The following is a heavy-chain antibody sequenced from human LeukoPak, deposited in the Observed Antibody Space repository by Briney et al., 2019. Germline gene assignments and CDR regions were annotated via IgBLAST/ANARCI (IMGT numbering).Heavy chain of an antibody. CDR1: GFTFTSCG. V-gene: IGHV1-58*02. Sequence: AASVKVSCKASGFTFTSCGMQWVRQARGQGGEGIGWIVVGSGNTNYAQKFQERGNITRDMYTRKDYMELRRQRYGDRAVYYCARDAIDVYSYGYYYYYMDVWGKGTTVTVSS. CDR2: IVVGSGNT. D-gene: IGHD5-18*01. J-gene: IGHJ6*03. CDR3: ARDAIDVYSYGYYYYYMDV.